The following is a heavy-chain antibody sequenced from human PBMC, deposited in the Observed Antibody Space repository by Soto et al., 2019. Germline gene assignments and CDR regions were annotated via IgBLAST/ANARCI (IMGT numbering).Heavy chain of an antibody. CDR3: ARLGAYYQSLDP. CDR1: GGSISSSSYY. D-gene: IGHD2-21*01. CDR2: IYYSGST. J-gene: IGHJ5*02. Sequence: SETLSLTCTVSGGSISSSSYYWGWIRQPPGKGLEWIGSIYYSGSTYYNPSLKSRVTISVDTSKNQFSLRLTSVTAADSAVYYCARLGAYYQSLDPWGPGTLVTVSS. V-gene: IGHV4-39*01.